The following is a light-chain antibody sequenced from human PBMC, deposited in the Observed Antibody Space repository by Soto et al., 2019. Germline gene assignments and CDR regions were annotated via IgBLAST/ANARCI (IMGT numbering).Light chain of an antibody. V-gene: IGKV3-11*01. Sequence: EIALTKSQATLSLAPGESSTLSFPASQSVSSYLAWYQQKPGQAPRLLIYDASNRATGIPARFSGSGSGTDFTLTISSLEPEDCAVYYRQQRSNWPPTFGQGHKGDI. CDR3: QQRSNWPPT. J-gene: IGKJ1*01. CDR1: QSVSSY. CDR2: DAS.